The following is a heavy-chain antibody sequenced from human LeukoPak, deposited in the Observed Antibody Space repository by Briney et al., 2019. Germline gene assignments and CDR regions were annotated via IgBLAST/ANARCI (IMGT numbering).Heavy chain of an antibody. Sequence: PGGSLRLSCSASGFTFSSYGMHWVRQAPGTGLVWVSRIKSDGSNIRYADSVKDRFTISRDNARDTVYLQMISLRAEDTAVYYCARGTYDHYFDYWGQGALVTVSS. D-gene: IGHD3-16*01. CDR1: GFTFSSYG. CDR2: IKSDGSNI. V-gene: IGHV3-74*01. CDR3: ARGTYDHYFDY. J-gene: IGHJ4*02.